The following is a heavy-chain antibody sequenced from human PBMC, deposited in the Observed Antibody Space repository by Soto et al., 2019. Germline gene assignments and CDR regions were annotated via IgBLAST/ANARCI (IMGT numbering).Heavy chain of an antibody. CDR3: ARGPGGPDGPGDY. CDR2: INAGNGNT. D-gene: IGHD2-15*01. J-gene: IGHJ4*02. V-gene: IGHV1-3*01. Sequence: QVQLVQSGAEVKKPGASVKVSCKASGYTFTNYAMHWVRQAPGQRLEWMGWINAGNGNTKYSQKFQGRVTITRDTSENTASMDLSTLSSEDTAVYYCARGPGGPDGPGDYWGQGTLVTVSS. CDR1: GYTFTNYA.